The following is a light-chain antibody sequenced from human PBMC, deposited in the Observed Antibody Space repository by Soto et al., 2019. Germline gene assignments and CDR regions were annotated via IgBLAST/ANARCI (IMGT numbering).Light chain of an antibody. V-gene: IGKV1-5*01. CDR1: QSISSW. CDR2: DVS. CDR3: QQYHRSSMT. Sequence: IKLTQSPSSLSAIVGDRVTLPCRASQSISSWLAWYQQKPGKAPKLLIYDVSNLESGVPSRFSGSGAGTEFTLTISNLPPDEVATYYCQQYHRSSMTFGQGTRLEIK. J-gene: IGKJ5*01.